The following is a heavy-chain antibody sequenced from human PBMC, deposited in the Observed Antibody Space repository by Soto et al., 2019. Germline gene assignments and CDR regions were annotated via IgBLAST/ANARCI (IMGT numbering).Heavy chain of an antibody. V-gene: IGHV3-23*01. Sequence: GVSLRLSFEASGFTFSIYGMSWVLQPPGKGLEWVAAISGSGVNTYHADSVKGRFSISRDNSNNTVSLQMDSLRAEDTAIYYCAKGVLGHCNGGSCYPLDYWGQGTLVTVSS. J-gene: IGHJ4*02. CDR2: ISGSGVNT. CDR3: AKGVLGHCNGGSCYPLDY. CDR1: GFTFSIYG. D-gene: IGHD2-15*01.